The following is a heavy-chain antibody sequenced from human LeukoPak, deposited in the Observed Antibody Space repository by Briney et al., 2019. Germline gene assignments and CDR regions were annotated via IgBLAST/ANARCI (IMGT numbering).Heavy chain of an antibody. Sequence: ASVKVSCKASGYTFTAYYLHWVRQAPGQGVEWIGWIFPNSGATTYAQKFQGRVAMTRDTSISTAYMELSRPTSDDTAVYYCARDDCPGNTCSDGPWGQGTLVTVSS. CDR1: GYTFTAYY. V-gene: IGHV1-2*02. D-gene: IGHD2-8*02. CDR2: IFPNSGAT. CDR3: ARDDCPGNTCSDGP. J-gene: IGHJ5*02.